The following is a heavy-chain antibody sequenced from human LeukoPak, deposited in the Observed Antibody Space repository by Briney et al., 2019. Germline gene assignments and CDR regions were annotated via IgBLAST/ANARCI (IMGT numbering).Heavy chain of an antibody. D-gene: IGHD3-22*01. CDR2: INPSGGST. J-gene: IGHJ4*02. CDR3: ARELDDYDTSGTLDY. CDR1: GYTFTSYY. Sequence: ASVKVSCKASGYTFTSYYMHWVRQAPGQGLEWMGIINPSGGSTSYAQKFQGRVTMTRDTSTSTVYMELSSLRSEDTAVYYCARELDDYDTSGTLDYWGQGTLVTVSS. V-gene: IGHV1-46*01.